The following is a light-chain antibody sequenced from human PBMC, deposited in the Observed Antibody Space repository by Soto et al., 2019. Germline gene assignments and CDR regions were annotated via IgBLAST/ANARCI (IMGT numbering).Light chain of an antibody. V-gene: IGLV2-11*01. Sequence: QSALTQPRSVSGSPGQSVTISCTGTSSNVGGYNYVSWYQQHPGKAPKLMIYDVSKRPSGVPDRFSGSKSGTTASLTISVLHAEDEADYYCCLDASSYTLVFGGGTKLTVL. J-gene: IGLJ3*02. CDR3: CLDASSYTLV. CDR1: SSNVGGYNY. CDR2: DVS.